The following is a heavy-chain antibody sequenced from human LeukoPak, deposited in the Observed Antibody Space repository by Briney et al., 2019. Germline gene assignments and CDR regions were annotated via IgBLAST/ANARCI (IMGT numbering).Heavy chain of an antibody. CDR1: EFTFSDFA. V-gene: IGHV3-23*05. CDR2: INYNGKNT. J-gene: IGHJ5*02. Sequence: GGSLRLSCEASEFTFSDFAMSWLRQAPGKGLEWVSSINYNGKNTQYADSVKGRLTISRDNSRNTLFLQMNSLRAEDTATYYCARCRLKNAVPGDFFDPWGQGTLVIVST. D-gene: IGHD1-1*01. CDR3: ARCRLKNAVPGDFFDP.